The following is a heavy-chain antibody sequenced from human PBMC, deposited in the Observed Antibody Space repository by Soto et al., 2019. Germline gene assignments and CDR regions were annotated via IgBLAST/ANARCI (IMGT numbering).Heavy chain of an antibody. J-gene: IGHJ6*02. CDR2: MNPNSANT. V-gene: IGHV1-8*01. CDR3: ARAGVRGRDV. D-gene: IGHD3-10*01. Sequence: QVQLVQSGAEVKKPGASVKVSCKASGYTFTSYDINWVRQATGQGLEWMGWMNPNSANTGYAQKFQGSVARTRNTSIRTASMELRSRSSEDTAVYYCARAGVRGRDVWGQGTTVTVSS. CDR1: GYTFTSYD.